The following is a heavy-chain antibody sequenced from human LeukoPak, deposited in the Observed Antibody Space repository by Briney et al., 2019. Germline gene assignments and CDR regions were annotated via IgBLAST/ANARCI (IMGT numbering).Heavy chain of an antibody. V-gene: IGHV5-51*01. CDR1: GYNFTTYW. Sequence: GESLKISCQGSGYNFTTYWIGWVRPMPGKDLEWMGIIHPADSDARYSPSFQGQVTFSADKSISTAYLQWSSLKASDTAMYFCARMICPTTNRRYYFDYWGQGTLVTVSS. D-gene: IGHD1-26*01. CDR2: IHPADSDA. J-gene: IGHJ4*02. CDR3: ARMICPTTNRRYYFDY.